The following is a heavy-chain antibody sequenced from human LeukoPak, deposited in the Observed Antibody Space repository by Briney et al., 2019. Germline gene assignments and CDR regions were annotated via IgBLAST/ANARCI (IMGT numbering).Heavy chain of an antibody. CDR3: ARFSDQIAIFGVVNYFLGD. D-gene: IGHD3-3*01. Sequence: SETLSLTCSVSGDSVSSYYWSWIRQSPGKGLEWIGYVHYSGSSNSNPSLKSRVTTSVDTSRNQFSLKLSSVTAADTAVYYCARFSDQIAIFGVVNYFLGDWGQGILVTVSS. V-gene: IGHV4-59*02. J-gene: IGHJ4*02. CDR1: GDSVSSYY. CDR2: VHYSGSS.